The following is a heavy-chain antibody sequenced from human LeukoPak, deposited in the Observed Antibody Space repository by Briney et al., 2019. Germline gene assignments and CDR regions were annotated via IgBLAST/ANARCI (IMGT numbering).Heavy chain of an antibody. J-gene: IGHJ3*02. CDR3: AHIDRFDEDAFDI. V-gene: IGHV2-5*01. CDR1: GFSLTSTGEA. Sequence: SGPTLVKPTQTLTLTCTFSGFSLTSTGEAVGWIRQPPGKALQWLALIYWNDDKRYSPSLKSRLTITKATSKNQVVLTMTKMDPVDTATYYCAHIDRFDEDAFDIWGQGTRVTVSS. CDR2: IYWNDDK. D-gene: IGHD3-9*01.